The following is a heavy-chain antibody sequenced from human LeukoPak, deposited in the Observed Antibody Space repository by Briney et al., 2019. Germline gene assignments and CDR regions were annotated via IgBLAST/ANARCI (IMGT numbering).Heavy chain of an antibody. CDR3: ASRTYTYDSSGYYRRNYYFDY. Sequence: SVKVSCKASGGTFSSYAISWVRQAPGQGLEWMGGTIPIFGTTNYAQKLQGRVTITADESTSTAYMELSSLRSEDTAVYYCASRTYTYDSSGYYRRNYYFDYWGQGTLVTVSS. CDR1: GGTFSSYA. D-gene: IGHD3-22*01. CDR2: TIPIFGTT. V-gene: IGHV1-69*13. J-gene: IGHJ4*02.